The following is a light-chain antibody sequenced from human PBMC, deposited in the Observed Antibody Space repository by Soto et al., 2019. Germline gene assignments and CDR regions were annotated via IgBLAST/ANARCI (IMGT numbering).Light chain of an antibody. CDR1: QSISSW. V-gene: IGKV1-5*01. Sequence: DIQMTQSPSTLSASAGDRVTITCRASQSISSWLAWYQQKPGKAPKLLIYDASSLESGVPSRFSGSGSGTDFTLTISGLLPEDFATYHCQQLNTLPFTFGQGTRLEIK. CDR3: QQLNTLPFT. J-gene: IGKJ5*01. CDR2: DAS.